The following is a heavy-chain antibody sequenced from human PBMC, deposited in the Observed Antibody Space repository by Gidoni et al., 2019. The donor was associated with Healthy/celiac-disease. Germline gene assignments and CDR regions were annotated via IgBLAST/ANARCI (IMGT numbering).Heavy chain of an antibody. CDR1: GYTLHELS. Sequence: QVQLVQSGAEVKKPGASVKVSCKVSGYTLHELSMHWLRQAPGKGLEWMGGFDPEDGETIYAQKFQGRVTMTEDTSTDTAYMELSSLRSEDTAVYYCATGSYCSGGSCYSFFVYWGQGTLVTVSS. V-gene: IGHV1-24*01. J-gene: IGHJ4*02. D-gene: IGHD2-15*01. CDR2: FDPEDGET. CDR3: ATGSYCSGGSCYSFFVY.